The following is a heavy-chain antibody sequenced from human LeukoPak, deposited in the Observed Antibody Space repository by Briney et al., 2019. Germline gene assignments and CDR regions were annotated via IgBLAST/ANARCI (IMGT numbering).Heavy chain of an antibody. CDR3: ATYRQVLLPFES. J-gene: IGHJ4*02. CDR1: GFTFSTFA. CDR2: IFPSGDEI. V-gene: IGHV3-23*01. Sequence: GGSLRLSCAASGFTFSTFAMIWVRQPPGKGLEWVSSIFPSGDEIHYADSVRGRFTISRDNSKSTLSLQMNRLRAEDTAMYYCATYRQVLLPFESWGQGTLVTVSS. D-gene: IGHD2-8*02.